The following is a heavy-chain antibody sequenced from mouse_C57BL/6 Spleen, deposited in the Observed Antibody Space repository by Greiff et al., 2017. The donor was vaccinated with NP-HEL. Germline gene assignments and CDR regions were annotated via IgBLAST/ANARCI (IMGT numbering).Heavy chain of an antibody. J-gene: IGHJ2*01. V-gene: IGHV1-47*01. CDR2: FHPYNDDT. CDR1: GYTFTTYP. CDR3: ARGDYSNPFDD. D-gene: IGHD2-5*01. Sequence: QVQLQQSGAELVKPGASVKMSCKASGYTFTTYPIEWMKQNPGKSLEWIGNFHPYNDDTKYNEKFKGKATLTVETSSSTAYLELSRLTSDDSAVYDCARGDYSNPFDDWGQGTTLTVAS.